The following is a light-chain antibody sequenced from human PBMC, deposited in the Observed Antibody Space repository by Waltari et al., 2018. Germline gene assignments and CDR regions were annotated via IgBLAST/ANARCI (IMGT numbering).Light chain of an antibody. V-gene: IGLV2-23*02. CDR2: AVS. CDR1: SSDVGNYKR. CDR3: SSYAGSSKGV. Sequence: QSALTQSASVSGSPGQSITISCTGTSSDVGNYKRVSWYQQPPGKAPKLMIYAVSKRPSGVSDRFSGSKSGDMASLTISGLQPEDEAEYFCSSYAGSSKGVFGGGTKVTVL. J-gene: IGLJ2*01.